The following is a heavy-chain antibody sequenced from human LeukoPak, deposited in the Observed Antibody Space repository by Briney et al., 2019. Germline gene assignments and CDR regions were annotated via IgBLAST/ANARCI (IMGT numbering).Heavy chain of an antibody. CDR2: IGTAGDT. Sequence: PGGSLRLSCAASGFTFSSYDMHWVRQATGKGLEWVSAIGTAGDTYYPGSVKGRFTISRENAKNSLYLQMNSLRAGDTAVYYCARVLKRGDILTGYYDYWGQGTLVTVSS. D-gene: IGHD3-9*01. CDR1: GFTFSSYD. J-gene: IGHJ4*02. V-gene: IGHV3-13*01. CDR3: ARVLKRGDILTGYYDY.